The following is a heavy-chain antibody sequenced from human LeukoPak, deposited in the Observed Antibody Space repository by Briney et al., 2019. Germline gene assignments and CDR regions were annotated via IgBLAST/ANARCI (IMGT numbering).Heavy chain of an antibody. CDR1: GYTFTSYD. Sequence: ASVKVSRKASGYTFTSYDISWVRQAAGQGLEWMGWMNPNSGNTGYAQKFQGRVTMTRNTSISTAYMELSSLRSEDTAVYYCARGPIRGPRWFDPWGQGTLVTVSS. V-gene: IGHV1-8*01. CDR2: MNPNSGNT. CDR3: ARGPIRGPRWFDP. D-gene: IGHD3-10*01. J-gene: IGHJ5*02.